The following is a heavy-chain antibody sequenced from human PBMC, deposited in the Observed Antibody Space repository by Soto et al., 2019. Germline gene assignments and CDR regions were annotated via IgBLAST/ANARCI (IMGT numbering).Heavy chain of an antibody. J-gene: IGHJ6*02. CDR2: ISPYNGNT. CDR3: AIESPDIVVVPAAVRLYYYGMDV. CDR1: GYTFTSYG. Sequence: QVQLVQSGAEVKKPGASVKVSCKASGYTFTSYGISWVRQAPGQGLEWMGWISPYNGNTNYAQKLQGRVTMTTDTSTSTAYMELRSLRSDDTAVYYCAIESPDIVVVPAAVRLYYYGMDVWGQGTTVTVSS. V-gene: IGHV1-18*04. D-gene: IGHD2-2*01.